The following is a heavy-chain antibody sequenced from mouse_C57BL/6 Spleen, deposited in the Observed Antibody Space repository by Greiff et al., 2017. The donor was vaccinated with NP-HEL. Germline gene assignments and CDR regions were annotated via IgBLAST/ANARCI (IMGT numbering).Heavy chain of an antibody. CDR2: ISGGGGNT. J-gene: IGHJ4*01. CDR3: ARGLGNYVNYAMDY. V-gene: IGHV5-9*01. Sequence: EVQLVESGGGLVKPGGSLKLSCAASGFTFSSYTMSWVRQTPEKRLEWVATISGGGGNTYYPDSVKGRFTISRDNAKNTLYLQMSSLRSEDTALYYCARGLGNYVNYAMDYWGQGTSVTVSS. D-gene: IGHD2-1*01. CDR1: GFTFSSYT.